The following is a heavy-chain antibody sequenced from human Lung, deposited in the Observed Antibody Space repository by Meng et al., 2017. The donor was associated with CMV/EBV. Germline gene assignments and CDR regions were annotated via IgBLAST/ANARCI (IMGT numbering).Heavy chain of an antibody. D-gene: IGHD1-14*01. CDR2: ISTNRLST. V-gene: IGHV3-11*05. CDR3: ATDGGPRRASDY. J-gene: IGHJ4*02. CDR1: VLTSTVCY. Sequence: LFSGSSVLTSTVCYMGFIPQAPGRGLEVVPFISTNRLSTNYADSVKGTFTISRDNAQNSLFLVMNNLRAEDTCVYYCATDGGPRRASDYWGQGTLVTVSS.